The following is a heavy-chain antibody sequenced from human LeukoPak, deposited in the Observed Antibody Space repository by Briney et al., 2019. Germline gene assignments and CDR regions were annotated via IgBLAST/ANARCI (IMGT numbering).Heavy chain of an antibody. CDR2: IIPILGIA. CDR1: GGTFSSYA. Sequence: SVKVSCKASGGTFSSYAISWVRQAPGQGLEWMGRIIPILGIANYAQKFQGRVTITADKSTSTAYMELSSLRPEDTAVYYCARSRWELWSLAFDIWGQGTMVTVSS. CDR3: ARSRWELWSLAFDI. D-gene: IGHD1-26*01. J-gene: IGHJ3*02. V-gene: IGHV1-69*04.